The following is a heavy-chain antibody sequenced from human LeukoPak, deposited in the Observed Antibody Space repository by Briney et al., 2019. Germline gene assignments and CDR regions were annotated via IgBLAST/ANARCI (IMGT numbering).Heavy chain of an antibody. CDR3: ARGGGYASPIGY. CDR2: IYHSGST. J-gene: IGHJ4*02. V-gene: IGHV4-59*01. CDR1: GGSISTYY. Sequence: NPSETLSLTCTLSGGSISTYYWSWIRQPPGKGLEWIGYIYHSGSTNYNPSLKSRVTISVDTSKNQFSLKLSSVTAADTAVYCCARGGGYASPIGYWGQGALVTVSS. D-gene: IGHD5-12*01.